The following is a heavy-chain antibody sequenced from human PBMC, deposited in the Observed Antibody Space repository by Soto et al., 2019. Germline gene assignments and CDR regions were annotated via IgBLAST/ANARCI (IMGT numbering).Heavy chain of an antibody. V-gene: IGHV3-48*03. CDR3: ARGGRDWLLHFDY. J-gene: IGHJ4*02. CDR2: ISSSGSTI. Sequence: EVQLVESGGGLVQPGGSLRLSCAASGFTFSSYEMNWVRQAPGKGLEWVSYISSSGSTIYYADSVKGRFTISSDNAKTSLYLQMNSLRAEDTAVYYCARGGRDWLLHFDYWGQGTLVTVSS. D-gene: IGHD3-9*01. CDR1: GFTFSSYE.